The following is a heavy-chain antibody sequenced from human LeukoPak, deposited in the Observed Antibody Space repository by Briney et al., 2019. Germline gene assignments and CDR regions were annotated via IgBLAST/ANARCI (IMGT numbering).Heavy chain of an antibody. CDR2: ISWNSGSI. CDR1: GFTFSSYW. Sequence: GGSLRLSCAASGFTFSSYWMSWVRQAPGKGLEWVSGISWNSGSIGYADSVKGRFTISRDNAKNSLYLQMNSLRAEDTALYYCAKDKGDYYDSSGYDYWGQGTLVTVSS. V-gene: IGHV3-9*01. CDR3: AKDKGDYYDSSGYDY. J-gene: IGHJ4*02. D-gene: IGHD3-22*01.